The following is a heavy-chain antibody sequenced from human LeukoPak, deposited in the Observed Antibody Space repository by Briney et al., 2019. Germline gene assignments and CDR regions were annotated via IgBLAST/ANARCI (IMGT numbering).Heavy chain of an antibody. CDR3: AKPPLHDSSGYYYDY. CDR1: GFTFSSYA. D-gene: IGHD3-22*01. J-gene: IGHJ4*02. V-gene: IGHV3-23*01. CDR2: ISGSGGST. Sequence: GGSLRLSCAASGFTFSSYAMSWVRQAPGKGLEWVSAISGSGGSTYYADSVKGRFTISRDNSKNTLYLQMNSLRAEDTAVYYCAKPPLHDSSGYYYDYWGQGTLVTVSS.